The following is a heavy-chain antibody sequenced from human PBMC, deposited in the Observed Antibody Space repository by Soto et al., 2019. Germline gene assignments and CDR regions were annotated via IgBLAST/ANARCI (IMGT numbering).Heavy chain of an antibody. V-gene: IGHV2-26*01. D-gene: IGHD3-16*01. CDR3: ARIGQGADYYYYMDV. CDR1: GFSLSNARMG. J-gene: IGHJ6*03. Sequence: SGPTLVNPTETLTLTCTVSGFSLSNARMGVSWIRQPPGKALEWLAHIFSNDEKSYSTSLKSRLTISKDTSKSQVVLTMTNMDPVDTATYYCARIGQGADYYYYMDVWGKGTTVTVSS. CDR2: IFSNDEK.